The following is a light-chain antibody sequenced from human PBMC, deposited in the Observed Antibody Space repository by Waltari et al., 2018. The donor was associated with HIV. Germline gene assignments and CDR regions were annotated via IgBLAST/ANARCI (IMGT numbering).Light chain of an antibody. J-gene: IGLJ3*02. Sequence: QAGLTQPPSVSKALRQTATLTCTGQINTVASHGAAWLQQHQVHPPKLLSYRNNTRPSGISERLSASRSGDTTSLTITRLQPEDEAYYYCSAWDISLNAWVFGGGTKLTVL. CDR1: INTVASHG. CDR3: SAWDISLNAWV. CDR2: RNN. V-gene: IGLV10-54*01.